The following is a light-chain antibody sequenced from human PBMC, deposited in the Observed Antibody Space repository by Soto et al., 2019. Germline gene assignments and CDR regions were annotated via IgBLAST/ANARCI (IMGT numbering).Light chain of an antibody. CDR3: CSYTSSNALEV. Sequence: QSALTQPASVSGSPGQSITISCTGTNSDLGTYNLVSWYQQHPGKAPKTIIYEVTKRPSGVSKRFSGSKSGNTASLTISGLQAEDEADYYCCSYTSSNALEVFGIGTKLTVL. CDR1: NSDLGTYNL. J-gene: IGLJ1*01. CDR2: EVT. V-gene: IGLV2-14*02.